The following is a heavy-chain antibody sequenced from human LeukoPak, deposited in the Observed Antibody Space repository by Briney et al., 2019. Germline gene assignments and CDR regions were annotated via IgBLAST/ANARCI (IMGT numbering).Heavy chain of an antibody. D-gene: IGHD6-13*01. CDR3: ARTQYSSSWYSSWGNWFDP. Sequence: SETLSLTCTVSGGSISSYYWSWIRQPPGKGLEWIGYIYYSGSTNYNPSLKSRVTISVDTSKNQFSLKLGSVTAADTAVYYCARTQYSSSWYSSWGNWFDPWGQGTLVTVSS. V-gene: IGHV4-59*12. CDR1: GGSISSYY. J-gene: IGHJ5*02. CDR2: IYYSGST.